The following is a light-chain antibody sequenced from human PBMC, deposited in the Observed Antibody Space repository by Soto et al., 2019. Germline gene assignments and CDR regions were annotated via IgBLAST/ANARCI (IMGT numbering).Light chain of an antibody. CDR2: GAS. CDR1: QAINIF. CDR3: QQINSFPIS. Sequence: IQLTQSPSSLSASVGDRVTITCRASQAINIFLAGYQQKPGKAPKLLIYGASTLQSGVSSRFSGSGSRTDFTLTISGLKPEYFATYYCQQINSFPISFGPGTKVDIK. J-gene: IGKJ3*01. V-gene: IGKV1-9*01.